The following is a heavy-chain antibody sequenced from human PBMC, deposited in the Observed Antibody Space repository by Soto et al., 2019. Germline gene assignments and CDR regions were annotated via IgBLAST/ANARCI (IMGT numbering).Heavy chain of an antibody. D-gene: IGHD3-22*01. CDR3: AMYYYDSSGYFDY. CDR1: GGTFSSYA. V-gene: IGHV1-69*13. CDR2: ITHIFGTE. J-gene: IGHJ4*02. Sequence: SEKVSCKASGGTFSSYAIGWLRQAPGQGLEWIGGITHIFGTEKYEQKFQGRVTITADESTSTDYMEMSSMRSEHMAVYYCAMYYYDSSGYFDYWGQGTLVTVSS.